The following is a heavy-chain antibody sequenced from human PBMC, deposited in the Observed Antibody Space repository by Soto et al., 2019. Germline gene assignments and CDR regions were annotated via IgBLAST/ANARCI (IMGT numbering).Heavy chain of an antibody. CDR1: GGSISVYY. Sequence: SETLSLTCTISGGSISVYYWCWIRQSPRQGLEWIGYVYDNGRPYYSPSLKSRVTISADTSKNQISLKLTSATVADTAVYYCARGVGSSPPRYWGRGTLVTVSS. D-gene: IGHD3-9*01. J-gene: IGHJ4*02. CDR3: ARGVGSSPPRY. V-gene: IGHV4-59*01. CDR2: VYDNGRP.